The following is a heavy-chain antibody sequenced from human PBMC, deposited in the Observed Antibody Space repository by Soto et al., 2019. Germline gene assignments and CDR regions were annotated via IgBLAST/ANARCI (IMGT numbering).Heavy chain of an antibody. CDR2: VSPISGDT. Sequence: QVQLVQSGAEVKKPGASVKVSCKTSGYTFSDYRMHWVRQAPGQGLEWMGWVSPISGDTNYAQEFQGRVTMTSDPSIKTGYMELNSLTSDDTSMFSCARENWHFDYWGQGTLIHVSS. CDR3: ARENWHFDY. J-gene: IGHJ4*02. CDR1: GYTFSDYR. V-gene: IGHV1-2*02.